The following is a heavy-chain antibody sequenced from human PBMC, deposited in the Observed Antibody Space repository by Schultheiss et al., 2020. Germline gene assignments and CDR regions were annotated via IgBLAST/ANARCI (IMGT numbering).Heavy chain of an antibody. CDR3: ARSNEDIVVVPAANFDY. V-gene: IGHV7-4-1*02. D-gene: IGHD2-2*01. Sequence: ASVKVSCKASGGTFSSYAISWVRQAPGQGLEWMGWINTNTGNPTYAQGFTGRFVFSLDTSDSTSYLQISSLKAEDTAVYYCARSNEDIVVVPAANFDYWGQGTLVTVSS. CDR2: INTNTGNP. J-gene: IGHJ4*02. CDR1: GGTFSSYA.